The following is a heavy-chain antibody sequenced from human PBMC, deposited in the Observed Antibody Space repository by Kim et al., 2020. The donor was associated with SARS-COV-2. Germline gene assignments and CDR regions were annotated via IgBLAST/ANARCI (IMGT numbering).Heavy chain of an antibody. CDR3: TRDPLITFGGVIAHVY. CDR1: GFTFGDYA. CDR2: IRSKAYGGTT. D-gene: IGHD3-16*02. J-gene: IGHJ4*02. V-gene: IGHV3-49*03. Sequence: GGSLRLSCTASGFTFGDYAMTWFRQTPGKGLEWVGFIRSKAYGGTTEYAASVKGRFTISRDDSKSIAYLQMNSLKTEDTAVYYCTRDPLITFGGVIAHVYWGQGTLVTVSS.